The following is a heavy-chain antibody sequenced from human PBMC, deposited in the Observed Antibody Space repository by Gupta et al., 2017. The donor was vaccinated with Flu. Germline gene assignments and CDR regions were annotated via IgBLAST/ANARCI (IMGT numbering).Heavy chain of an antibody. CDR2: IYYSGST. CDR1: FGSLHLCDYY. Sequence: QVQLQESGPGLVKPSQTLSLTCAVSFGSLHLCDYYWGWIRQHPGRGLEWIGYIYYSGSTHYNPSLKSRATRSLDTSKNQFSLKLSYVTAADTAKYYCARDAYGSGHFDYWGQGILVTVSS. D-gene: IGHD3-10*01. J-gene: IGHJ4*02. CDR3: ARDAYGSGHFDY. V-gene: IGHV4-31*11.